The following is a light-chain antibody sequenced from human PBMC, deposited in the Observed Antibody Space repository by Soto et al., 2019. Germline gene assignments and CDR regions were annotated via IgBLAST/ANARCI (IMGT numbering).Light chain of an antibody. Sequence: EIVLTQSQGTLSLSPGERPTLSCRASQSVGSSYLAWYQHKPDQAPRLLIYGASGRATGTPDTFSGCGSGTDFSLNISRMEPEDLAVYDCKQYNNWPQPFGPGGKVAIK. J-gene: IGKJ1*01. CDR2: GAS. CDR1: QSVGSSY. CDR3: KQYNNWPQP. V-gene: IGKV3-20*01.